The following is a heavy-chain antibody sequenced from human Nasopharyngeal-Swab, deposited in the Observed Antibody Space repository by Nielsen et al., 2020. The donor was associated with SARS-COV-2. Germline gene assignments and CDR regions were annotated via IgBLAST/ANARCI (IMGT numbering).Heavy chain of an antibody. CDR2: ISYDGSNK. V-gene: IGHV3-30*04. D-gene: IGHD3-22*01. CDR3: ARGGYYDSSGYSMDFEY. Sequence: GESLKIPCAASGFTFSSYAMHWVRQAPGKGLEWVAVISYDGSNKYYADSVKGRFTISRDNSKNTLYLQMNSLRAEDTAVYYCARGGYYDSSGYSMDFEYWGQGTLGTVSS. CDR1: GFTFSSYA. J-gene: IGHJ4*02.